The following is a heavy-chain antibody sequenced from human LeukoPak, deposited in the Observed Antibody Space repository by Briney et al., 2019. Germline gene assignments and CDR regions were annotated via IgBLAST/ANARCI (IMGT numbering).Heavy chain of an antibody. Sequence: ASVKVPCKASGYTFTGYYIHWVRQAPGQGLEWMGWINPNSGGTNSAQKFQGRVTMTRDTSISTAYMELSRLRSDDTAVYYCARDYRYSGYEFDYWGQGTLVTVSS. V-gene: IGHV1-2*02. J-gene: IGHJ4*02. CDR2: INPNSGGT. D-gene: IGHD5-12*01. CDR1: GYTFTGYY. CDR3: ARDYRYSGYEFDY.